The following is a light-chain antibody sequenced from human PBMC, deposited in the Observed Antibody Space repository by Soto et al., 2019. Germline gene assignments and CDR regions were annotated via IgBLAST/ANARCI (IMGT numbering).Light chain of an antibody. CDR1: SSNIGAGYD. V-gene: IGLV1-40*01. CDR3: QSYATGLGGWGV. J-gene: IGLJ1*01. Sequence: QSVLTQPPSVSGAPGQRVTISCTGTSSNIGAGYDVHWYQQLPGTAPKLLIFDNNNRPSGVPDRFSGSKSGTSASLAITGLQAEDEADYYCQSYATGLGGWGVFGAGTKLTVL. CDR2: DNN.